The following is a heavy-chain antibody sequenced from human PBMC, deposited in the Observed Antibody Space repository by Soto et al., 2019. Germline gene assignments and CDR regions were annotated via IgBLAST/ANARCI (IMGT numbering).Heavy chain of an antibody. CDR3: AREGYYGDYVGAFDI. CDR2: IYYSGST. V-gene: IGHV4-59*01. D-gene: IGHD4-17*01. Sequence: SETLSLTCTLAARSICIYYWSWIRQPPGKGLEWIGYIYYSGSTNYNPSLKSRVTISVDTSKNQFSLKLSSVTAADTAVYYCAREGYYGDYVGAFDIWGQGTMVT. CDR1: ARSICIYY. J-gene: IGHJ3*02.